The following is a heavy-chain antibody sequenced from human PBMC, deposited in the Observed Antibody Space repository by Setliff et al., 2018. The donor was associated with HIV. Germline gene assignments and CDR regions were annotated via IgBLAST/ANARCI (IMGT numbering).Heavy chain of an antibody. D-gene: IGHD6-13*01. CDR2: IIPIFGTT. J-gene: IGHJ4*02. CDR3: ARGQFIPAAERDAYFDY. Sequence: GASVKVSCKASGYTFTSDYAINWVRQAPGQGLEWMGGIIPIFGTTNYAQKFQGRVTITTDGFTTTAYMELSSLTSEDTAVYYCARGQFIPAAERDAYFDYWGQGTLVTVSS. CDR1: GYTFTSDYA. V-gene: IGHV1-69*05.